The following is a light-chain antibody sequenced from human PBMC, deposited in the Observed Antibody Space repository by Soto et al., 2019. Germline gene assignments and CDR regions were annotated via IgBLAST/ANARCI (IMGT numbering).Light chain of an antibody. J-gene: IGKJ3*01. Sequence: EIGMTQSPATLSVSPWERVTLSCRTSQSVLRNLAWYQPKPGQAPRLLISDAATRATGVPARFSGSGSGTEFTLTISSLQSEDFAVYYCQQYNDWLGTFGPGTKVHLK. V-gene: IGKV3-15*01. CDR1: QSVLRN. CDR3: QQYNDWLGT. CDR2: DAA.